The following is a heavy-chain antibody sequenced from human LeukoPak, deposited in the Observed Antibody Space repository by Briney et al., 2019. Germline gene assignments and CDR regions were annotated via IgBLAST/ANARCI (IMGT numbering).Heavy chain of an antibody. CDR2: IRESGGGT. D-gene: IGHD3-22*01. CDR3: ARDAHINYYDSRQVFDI. V-gene: IGHV3-23*01. J-gene: IGHJ3*02. Sequence: GGSLRLSCVVSGITVSNYGMSWVRQAPGKGLEWVSGIRESGGGTNYADSVKGRFTISRDNSMNTVYLQMNSLRAEDTAVYYCARDAHINYYDSRQVFDIWGQGTMVTVSS. CDR1: GITVSNYG.